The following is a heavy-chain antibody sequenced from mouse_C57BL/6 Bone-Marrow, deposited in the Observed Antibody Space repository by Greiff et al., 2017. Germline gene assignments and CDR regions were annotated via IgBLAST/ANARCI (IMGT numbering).Heavy chain of an antibody. J-gene: IGHJ2*01. CDR3: ATTGFDY. Sequence: VQLQQPGAELVMPGASVKLSCKASGYTFTSYWMHWVKQMPGQGLEWIGEIDPSDSYTNYNQKFKGKSTLTVDKSSSTAYMQLSSLTSEDSAVYYCATTGFDYWGQGTTLTVSS. V-gene: IGHV1-69*01. CDR1: GYTFTSYW. D-gene: IGHD4-1*02. CDR2: IDPSDSYT.